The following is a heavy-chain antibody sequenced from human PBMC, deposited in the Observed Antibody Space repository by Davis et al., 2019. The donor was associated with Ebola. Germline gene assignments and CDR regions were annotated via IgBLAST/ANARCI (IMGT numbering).Heavy chain of an antibody. CDR2: IYYSGST. V-gene: IGHV4-30-4*08. D-gene: IGHD3-10*01. J-gene: IGHJ3*02. CDR3: ARDENAERGFDI. CDR1: GGSISSGDYY. Sequence: PSETLSLTCTVSGGSISSGDYYWSWIRQPPGKGLEWIGYIYYSGSTYYNPSLKSRVTISVDTSKNQFSLKLSSVTAADTAVHYCARDENAERGFDIWGQGTMVTVSS.